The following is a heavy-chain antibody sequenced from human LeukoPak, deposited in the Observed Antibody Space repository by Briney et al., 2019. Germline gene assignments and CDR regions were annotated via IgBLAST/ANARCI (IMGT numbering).Heavy chain of an antibody. CDR1: GYTFTSYY. Sequence: ASVKVSCKASGYTFTSYYMHWVRQAPGQGLEWMGIINPSGGSTSYAQKFQGRVTITADESTSTAYMELSSLRSEDTAVYYCARDPPYCTNGVCYADEFDYWGQGTLVTVSS. CDR3: ARDPPYCTNGVCYADEFDY. D-gene: IGHD2-8*01. CDR2: INPSGGST. V-gene: IGHV1-46*01. J-gene: IGHJ4*02.